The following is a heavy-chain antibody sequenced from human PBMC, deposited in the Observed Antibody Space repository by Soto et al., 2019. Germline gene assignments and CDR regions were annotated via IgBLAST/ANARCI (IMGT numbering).Heavy chain of an antibody. CDR2: INAGNGRT. D-gene: IGHD4-17*01. Sequence: QVQVVQSGAEVKKPGASVQVSCKASGYSFPRATMHWVRQAPGDRPEWMGWINAGNGRTKYSQKFQGRVTFSRGTSADTSYMEMSSLTSEDTAVYYCGFGDYDESLNPCGQGTLVTVPP. CDR1: GYSFPRAT. J-gene: IGHJ5*02. CDR3: GFGDYDESLNP. V-gene: IGHV1-3*01.